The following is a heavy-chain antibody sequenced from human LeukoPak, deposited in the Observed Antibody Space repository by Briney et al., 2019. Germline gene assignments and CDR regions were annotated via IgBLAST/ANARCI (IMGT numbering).Heavy chain of an antibody. CDR1: GFTFDDYT. CDR3: TKGSNTWPSLFDY. CDR2: INWNGGST. J-gene: IGHJ4*02. Sequence: GGSLRLSCAASGFTFDDYTMSWVRQAPGKGLERVSGINWNGGSTGYADSVKGRFAISRDNNKNSLYLQMTSLRTEDTALYYCTKGSNTWPSLFDYWGQGTLVTVSS. D-gene: IGHD2-2*02. V-gene: IGHV3-20*04.